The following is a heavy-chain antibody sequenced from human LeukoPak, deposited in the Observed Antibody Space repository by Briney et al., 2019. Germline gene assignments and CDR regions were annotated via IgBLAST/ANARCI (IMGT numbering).Heavy chain of an antibody. V-gene: IGHV4-38-2*02. CDR2: IYHSGST. CDR3: ARESVYCSGGSCYRLFDY. CDR1: GYSISSGYY. D-gene: IGHD2-15*01. J-gene: IGHJ4*02. Sequence: SETLSLTCTVSGYSISSGYYWGWIRQPPGKGLEWIGSIYHSGSTYYNPSLKSRVTISVDTSKNQFSLKLSSVTAADTAVYYCARESVYCSGGSCYRLFDYWGQGTLVTVSS.